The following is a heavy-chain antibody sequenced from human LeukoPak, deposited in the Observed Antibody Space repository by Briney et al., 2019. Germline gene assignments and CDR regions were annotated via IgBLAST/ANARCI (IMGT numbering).Heavy chain of an antibody. D-gene: IGHD5-24*01. J-gene: IGHJ4*02. CDR3: ARLKGEATIFDY. CDR2: ISSSGSTI. Sequence: GGSLRLSCAASGFTFSSYEMNWVRQAPGKGLEWVSDISSSGSTIYYADAVKGRFTVSRDNAKNSLFLQMNRLTAEDTAMYYCARLKGEATIFDYWGQGSLVTVS. CDR1: GFTFSSYE. V-gene: IGHV3-48*03.